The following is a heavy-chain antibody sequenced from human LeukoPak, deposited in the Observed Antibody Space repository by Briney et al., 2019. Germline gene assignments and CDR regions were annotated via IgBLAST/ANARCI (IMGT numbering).Heavy chain of an antibody. Sequence: PGRSLRLSCAASGFTFSSYAMHWVRQAPGKGLEWVAVISYDGSNKYYADSVKGRFTISRDNSKNTLYPQMNSLRAEDTAVYYCARDRTGDFDYWGQGTLVTVSS. V-gene: IGHV3-30-3*01. J-gene: IGHJ4*02. CDR2: ISYDGSNK. CDR3: ARDRTGDFDY. CDR1: GFTFSSYA. D-gene: IGHD7-27*01.